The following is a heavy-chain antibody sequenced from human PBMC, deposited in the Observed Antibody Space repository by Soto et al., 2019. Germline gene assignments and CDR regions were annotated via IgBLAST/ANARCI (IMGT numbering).Heavy chain of an antibody. CDR3: AREPTNGDYPNRFDY. V-gene: IGHV3-66*01. D-gene: IGHD4-17*01. CDR1: GFPVSSNY. Sequence: GGSLRLSCSASGFPVSSNYMSWVRPAPGKGLEWVSVIYSGGSTYYADSVKGRFTISRDNSKNTLYLQMNSLRAEDTAVYYCAREPTNGDYPNRFDYWGQGTLVTVSS. CDR2: IYSGGST. J-gene: IGHJ4*02.